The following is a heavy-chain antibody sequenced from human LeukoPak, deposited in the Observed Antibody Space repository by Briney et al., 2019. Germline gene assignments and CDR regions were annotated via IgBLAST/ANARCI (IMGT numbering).Heavy chain of an antibody. V-gene: IGHV3-23*01. Sequence: PGGSLRLSRAASGFTFNNYAMNWVRQAPGKGLEWVSAISGSGGTYYADSVKGRFTISRDNSKNTLYLQMNNLRAEDTAIYYCAKKGLASAGRPPYFDYWGQGALVTVPS. CDR1: GFTFNNYA. CDR2: ISGSGGT. J-gene: IGHJ4*02. CDR3: AKKGLASAGRPPYFDY. D-gene: IGHD6-13*01.